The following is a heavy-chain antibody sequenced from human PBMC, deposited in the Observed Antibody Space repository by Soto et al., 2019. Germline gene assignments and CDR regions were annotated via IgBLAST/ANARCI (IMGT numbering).Heavy chain of an antibody. J-gene: IGHJ4*02. CDR3: SRDEGWGAAY. Sequence: EVHLVESGGALVQPGGSLRLSCAASGFTFSDFWMNWVRQAPGKGLEWVADIKGDGSDKYYVESVKGRFTISRDNARNSVYQQMNDLRVEDTAVYYGSRDEGWGAAYWGQGTRVDVFS. V-gene: IGHV3-7*01. D-gene: IGHD3-16*01. CDR2: IKGDGSDK. CDR1: GFTFSDFW.